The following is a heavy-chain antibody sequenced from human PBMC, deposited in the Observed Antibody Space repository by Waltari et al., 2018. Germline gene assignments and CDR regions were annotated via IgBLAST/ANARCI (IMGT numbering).Heavy chain of an antibody. D-gene: IGHD3-22*01. Sequence: QVQLQESGPGLVKPSETLSLTCTVSGGSISSHYWSWIRQPPGKGLEWIGYIYYSGSTNYNPSRKSRVTISVETSKNQFSLKLSSVTAADTAVYYCARDRASEYYDSSGYFDYWGQGTLVTVSS. CDR3: ARDRASEYYDSSGYFDY. J-gene: IGHJ4*02. CDR2: IYYSGST. V-gene: IGHV4-59*11. CDR1: GGSISSHY.